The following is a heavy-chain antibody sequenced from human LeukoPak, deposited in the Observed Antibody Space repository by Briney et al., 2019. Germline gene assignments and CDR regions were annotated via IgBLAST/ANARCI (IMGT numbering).Heavy chain of an antibody. V-gene: IGHV1-18*01. CDR2: ISAYNGNT. Sequence: ASVKVSCKASGYTFTSYGISWVRQAPGQGLKWMGWISAYNGNTNYAQKLQGRVTMTTDTSASTAYMELRSLRSDDTAVYYCARIHPITVVRGVTYIPWGQGTLVTVSS. CDR1: GYTFTSYG. D-gene: IGHD3-10*01. CDR3: ARIHPITVVRGVTYIP. J-gene: IGHJ5*02.